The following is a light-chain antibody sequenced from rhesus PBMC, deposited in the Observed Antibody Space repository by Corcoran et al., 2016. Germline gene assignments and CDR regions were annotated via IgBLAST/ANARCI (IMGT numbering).Light chain of an antibody. V-gene: IGKV7-13*01. CDR2: QTS. CDR1: ASVSFFGTTL. CDR3: LQSKNSWT. Sequence: DIVLTQSPVSLAVSPGQRTTITCRASASVSFFGTTLIHWYHQKAGQPPKILIYQTSNKATGVPVRSSGRVSGTDFTLTINPVEADDAADYYCLQSKNSWTFGQGTKVEIK. J-gene: IGKJ1*01.